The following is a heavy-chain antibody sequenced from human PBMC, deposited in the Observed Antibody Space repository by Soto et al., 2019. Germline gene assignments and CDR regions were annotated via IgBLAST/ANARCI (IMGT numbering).Heavy chain of an antibody. D-gene: IGHD3-10*01. V-gene: IGHV4-31*03. CDR3: ARYGSGTYYPTTFDS. Sequence: QAQLQESGPGLVKPSQTLSLTCTVSGGSISRAGYNWSWIRQHPGKGLEWIGYIYYRGSTYYNPSLKHRVTKSVSTPKNQSSLKLNTVTAADTAVYYCARYGSGTYYPTTFDSWGQGTLVTVSS. CDR2: IYYRGST. CDR1: GGSISRAGYN. J-gene: IGHJ4*02.